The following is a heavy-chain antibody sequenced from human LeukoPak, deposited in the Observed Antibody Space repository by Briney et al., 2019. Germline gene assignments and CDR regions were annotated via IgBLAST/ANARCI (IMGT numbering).Heavy chain of an antibody. D-gene: IGHD2-15*01. V-gene: IGHV1-2*02. Sequence: ASVKVSCKASGYTFTRYYMHWIRQAPGHGLEWMAWINPNSGGTNSAQKFQGRVTMTRDTSISTAYMELSSLTFDDTAVYYCGRGTIAVVAADLRTDQWGQGTRVIVSS. CDR3: GRGTIAVVAADLRTDQ. CDR2: INPNSGGT. J-gene: IGHJ4*02. CDR1: GYTFTRYY.